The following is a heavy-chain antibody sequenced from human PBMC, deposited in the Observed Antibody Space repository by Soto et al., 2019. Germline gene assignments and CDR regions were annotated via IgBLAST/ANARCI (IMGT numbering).Heavy chain of an antibody. V-gene: IGHV4-4*07. J-gene: IGHJ5*02. CDR2: ISTSGTT. Sequence: SETLSLTCTVSGASISSYFWTWIRQPAGKGLDWIGRISTSGTTNYNPSLKSRVTMSVDTSKNHFSLNLSSVTAADTAVYYCERAAGPDRWFDTWGQGTLVTVSS. CDR3: ERAAGPDRWFDT. D-gene: IGHD6-19*01. CDR1: GASISSYF.